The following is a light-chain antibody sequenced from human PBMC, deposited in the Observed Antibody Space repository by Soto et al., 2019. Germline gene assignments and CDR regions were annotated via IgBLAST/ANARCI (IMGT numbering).Light chain of an antibody. Sequence: QSALTQPASVSGSPGQSITISCTGTSSDVGGYNYVSWYQQRPGKAPKLMIYDVNNRPSGVSNRFSASKSGNTASLTISGLQADDEADYYCSSYSSTPTLVFGGGTKVTVL. V-gene: IGLV2-14*01. CDR3: SSYSSTPTLV. J-gene: IGLJ3*02. CDR1: SSDVGGYNY. CDR2: DVN.